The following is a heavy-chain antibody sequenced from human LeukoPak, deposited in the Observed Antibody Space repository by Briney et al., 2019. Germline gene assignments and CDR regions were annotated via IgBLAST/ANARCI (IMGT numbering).Heavy chain of an antibody. J-gene: IGHJ6*02. Sequence: GGSLRLSCAASGFTFSSYGVHWVRQAPGKGLEWVAVISYDGSNKYYADSVKGRFTISRDNSKNTLYLQMNSLRAEDTAVYYCAITGQGEHYYYYYYGMDVWGQGTTVTVSS. CDR1: GFTFSSYG. CDR2: ISYDGSNK. D-gene: IGHD1-14*01. CDR3: AITGQGEHYYYYYYGMDV. V-gene: IGHV3-30*03.